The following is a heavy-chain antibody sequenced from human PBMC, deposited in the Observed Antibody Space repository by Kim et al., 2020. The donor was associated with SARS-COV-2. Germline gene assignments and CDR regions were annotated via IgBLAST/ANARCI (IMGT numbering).Heavy chain of an antibody. CDR1: GGSISSYY. V-gene: IGHV4-59*01. CDR3: ARGPLPFGSSSWPWVVPYYYYGMDV. Sequence: SETLSLTCTVSGGSISSYYWSWIRQPPGKGLEWIGYIYYSGSTNYNPSLKSRVTISVDTSKNQFSLKLSSVTAADTAVYYCARGPLPFGSSSWPWVVPYYYYGMDVWGQGTTVTVSS. J-gene: IGHJ6*02. CDR2: IYYSGST. D-gene: IGHD6-13*01.